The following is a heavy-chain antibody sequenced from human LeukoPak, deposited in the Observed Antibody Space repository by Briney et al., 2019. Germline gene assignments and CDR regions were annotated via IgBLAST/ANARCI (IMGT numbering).Heavy chain of an antibody. CDR2: MNPNSGNT. D-gene: IGHD2-2*01. J-gene: IGHJ4*02. V-gene: IGHV1-8*03. CDR3: ARDTQYQLLSSDY. CDR1: GDTLITHY. Sequence: ASVKVSCKAPGDTLITHYINWVRQATGQGLEWMGWMNPNSGNTGYAQKFQGRVTITRNTSISTAYMELSSLRSEDTAVYYCARDTQYQLLSSDYWGQGTLVTVSS.